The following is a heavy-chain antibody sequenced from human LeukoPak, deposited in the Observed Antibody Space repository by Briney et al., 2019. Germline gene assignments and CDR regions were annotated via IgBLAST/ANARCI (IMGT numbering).Heavy chain of an antibody. V-gene: IGHV4-4*07. CDR3: ARNVRGGSTYLDC. CDR1: GGSINNDF. J-gene: IGHJ4*02. D-gene: IGHD2/OR15-2a*01. Sequence: SETLSLTCTVSGGSINNDFWTWIRQPAGKGLEWIGRIYSGGTTNYNPSLKSRVTMSVDTSKNQFSLKLTSVTAADTAVYYCARNVRGGSTYLDCWGEGTLVTVSS. CDR2: IYSGGTT.